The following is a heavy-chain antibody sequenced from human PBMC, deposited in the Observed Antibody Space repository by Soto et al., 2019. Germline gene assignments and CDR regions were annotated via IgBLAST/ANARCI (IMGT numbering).Heavy chain of an antibody. Sequence: VGSLRLSCAASGFTFTSNSMNWVRQAPGKGLEWISYITSSSSTIYYADSVKGRFTISRDNAKNSLYLQMNSLRDDDTAVYYCARGRVGTAYFDYWGQGALVTVSS. CDR2: ITSSSSTI. V-gene: IGHV3-48*02. J-gene: IGHJ4*02. CDR3: ARGRVGTAYFDY. D-gene: IGHD2-21*02. CDR1: GFTFTSNS.